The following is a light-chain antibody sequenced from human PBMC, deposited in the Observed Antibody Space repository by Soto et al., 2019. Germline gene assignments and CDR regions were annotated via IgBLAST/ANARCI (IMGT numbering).Light chain of an antibody. Sequence: QSVLTQPPSASGSPGQSVTISCTGTSSDDGGYNYVSWYQQYPGKAPKLLIYEVTKRPSGVPDRFSGSKSGNTASLTVSGLQIDDEADYYCSSYTTSVRVFGTGTKVTVL. CDR2: EVT. CDR1: SSDDGGYNY. J-gene: IGLJ1*01. CDR3: SSYTTSVRV. V-gene: IGLV2-8*01.